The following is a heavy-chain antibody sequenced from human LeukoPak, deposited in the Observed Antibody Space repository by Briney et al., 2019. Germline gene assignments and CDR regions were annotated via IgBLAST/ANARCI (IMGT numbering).Heavy chain of an antibody. CDR3: ARVEAVVVAATVSYWFDP. CDR2: IYYSGIT. Sequence: SVTLSLTCTVSGGSISSGGYYWRWIRQHPGKGLERIGYIYYSGITYNNPALKSRVTIAVDTSKNQFSLKLRAVTAADTAVYYCARVEAVVVAATVSYWFDPWGQGTLVTVSS. D-gene: IGHD2-15*01. V-gene: IGHV4-31*03. J-gene: IGHJ5*02. CDR1: GGSISSGGYY.